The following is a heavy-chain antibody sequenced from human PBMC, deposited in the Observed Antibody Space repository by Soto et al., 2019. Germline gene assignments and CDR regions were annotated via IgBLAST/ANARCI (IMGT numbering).Heavy chain of an antibody. CDR3: ATEGSAGSVMGV. J-gene: IGHJ6*02. CDR1: GFSLNTYG. V-gene: IGHV3-21*02. Sequence: EMQRVESGGGLVKPGGSLRLSCIASGFSLNTYGMNWVRQAPGKGLEWVSTIDSTGSYIYYADSLKGRLTISRDNARNAVCRQLNSLRTEHMAVYHCATEGSAGSVMGVWGQGTTVTVSS. CDR2: IDSTGSYI. D-gene: IGHD6-13*01.